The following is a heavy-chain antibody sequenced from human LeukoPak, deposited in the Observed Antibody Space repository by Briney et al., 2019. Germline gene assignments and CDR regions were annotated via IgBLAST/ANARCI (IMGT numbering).Heavy chain of an antibody. CDR3: ARRRRSSGWSYNWFDP. D-gene: IGHD6-19*01. Sequence: SQTLSLTCAISGDTVSSNSAAWNWIRQSPSRGLEWLGRTYYRSKWSNDYAVSVKSRITINPDTSKNQFSLKLSSVTAADTAVYYCARRRRSSGWSYNWFDPWGQGTLVTVSS. CDR1: GDTVSSNSAA. CDR2: TYYRSKWSN. V-gene: IGHV6-1*01. J-gene: IGHJ5*02.